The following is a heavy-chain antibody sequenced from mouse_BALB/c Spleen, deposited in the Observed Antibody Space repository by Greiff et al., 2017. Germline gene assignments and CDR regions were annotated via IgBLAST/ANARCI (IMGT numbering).Heavy chain of an antibody. CDR3: ARSGSSFYAMDY. CDR2: IDPANGNT. D-gene: IGHD1-1*01. Sequence: VQLKESGAELVKPGASVKLSCTASGFNIKDTYMHWVKQRPEQGLEWIGRIDPANGNTKYDPKFQGKATITADTSSNTAYLQLSSLTSEDTAVYYCARSGSSFYAMDYWGQGTSVTVSS. J-gene: IGHJ4*01. V-gene: IGHV14-3*02. CDR1: GFNIKDTY.